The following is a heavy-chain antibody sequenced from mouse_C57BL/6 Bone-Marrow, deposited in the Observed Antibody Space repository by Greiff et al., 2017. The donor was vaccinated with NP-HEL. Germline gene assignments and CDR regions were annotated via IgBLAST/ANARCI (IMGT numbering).Heavy chain of an antibody. Sequence: EVKVEESGEGLVKPGGSLKLSCAASGFTFSSYAMSWVRQTPEKRLEWVAYISSGGDYIYYADTVKGRFTISRDNARNTLYLQMSSLKSEDTAMYYCTRGGPFRTYWGQGTLVTVSA. CDR1: GFTFSSYA. J-gene: IGHJ3*01. V-gene: IGHV5-9-1*02. CDR2: ISSGGDYI. CDR3: TRGGPFRTY.